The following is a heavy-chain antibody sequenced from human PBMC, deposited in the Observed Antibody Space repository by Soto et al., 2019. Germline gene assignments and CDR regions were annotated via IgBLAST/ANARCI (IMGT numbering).Heavy chain of an antibody. J-gene: IGHJ5*02. D-gene: IGHD3-10*01. CDR1: AYTFTNYG. V-gene: IGHV1-18*01. CDR3: ARGVGSGSYYNQYNWFDP. Sequence: ASVKVSCNASAYTFTNYGISWVRQAPGQGLEWMGWISAYNGNTKYAQKLQGRVTMTTDTSTSTAYMELRSLRSDDTAVYYCARGVGSGSYYNQYNWFDPWGQGTLVTVSS. CDR2: ISAYNGNT.